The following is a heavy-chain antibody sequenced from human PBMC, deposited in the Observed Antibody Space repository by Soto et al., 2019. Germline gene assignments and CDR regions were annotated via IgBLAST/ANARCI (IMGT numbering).Heavy chain of an antibody. V-gene: IGHV3-30*18. Sequence: GGSLRLSCAASGFTFSSYGMHWVRQAPGKGLEWVAVISYDGSNKYYADSVKGRFTISRDNSKNTLYLQMNSLGAEDTAVYFCAKVGPSGYGDKYYFDYWGQGTLVTVSS. D-gene: IGHD5-12*01. CDR3: AKVGPSGYGDKYYFDY. J-gene: IGHJ4*02. CDR2: ISYDGSNK. CDR1: GFTFSSYG.